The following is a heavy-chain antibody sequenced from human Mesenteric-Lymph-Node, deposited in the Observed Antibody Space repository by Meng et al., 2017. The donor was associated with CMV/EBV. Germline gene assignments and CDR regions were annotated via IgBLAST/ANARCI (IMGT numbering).Heavy chain of an antibody. CDR3: VRGRRNSGFDYNNYYDGMDV. Sequence: SETLSLTCAVYGGSFSGFYWNWIRQPPGKGLQRIGEVNHSGSINYNPSLKSRVSISVDTSKTQVSLKVSSVTAADTAVYYCVRGRRNSGFDYNNYYDGMDVWGQGTTVTVSS. V-gene: IGHV4-34*01. CDR2: VNHSGSI. CDR1: GGSFSGFY. J-gene: IGHJ6*02. D-gene: IGHD4-11*01.